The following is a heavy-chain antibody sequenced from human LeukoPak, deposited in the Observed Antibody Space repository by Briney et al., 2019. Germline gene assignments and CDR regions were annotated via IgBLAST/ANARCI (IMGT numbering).Heavy chain of an antibody. D-gene: IGHD6-13*01. CDR1: GYTSTSYY. CDR2: INPSGGST. J-gene: IGHJ3*02. V-gene: IGHV1-46*01. CDR3: ARGIAAAGSGNAFDI. Sequence: ASVKVSCKASGYTSTSYYMHWVRQAPGQGLEWMGIINPSGGSTSYAQKFQGRVTMTRDMSTSTVYMELSSLRSEDTAVYYCARGIAAAGSGNAFDIWGQGTMVTVSS.